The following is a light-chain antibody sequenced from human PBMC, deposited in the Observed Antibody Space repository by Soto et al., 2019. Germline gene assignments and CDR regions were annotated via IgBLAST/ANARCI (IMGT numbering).Light chain of an antibody. J-gene: IGKJ5*01. CDR2: DAS. CDR1: QSVSSY. CDR3: QQRSNWPPLIT. V-gene: IGKV3-11*01. Sequence: EIVLTQSPATLYLSPGERATLSCRASQSVSSYLAWYQQNPGQAPRLLIYDASNRATGIPARFSGSGSGTDFTLTISSLEPEDFAVYYCQQRSNWPPLITFGQGTRLEIK.